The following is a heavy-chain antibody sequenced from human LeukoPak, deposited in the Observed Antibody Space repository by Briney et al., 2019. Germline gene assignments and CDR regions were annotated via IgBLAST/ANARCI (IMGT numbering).Heavy chain of an antibody. CDR1: GGSISSYY. Sequence: SSETLSLTCTVSGGSISSYYWSWIRQPPGKGLEWIGYIYYSGSTNYNPSLKSRVTISVDTSKNQFSLKLSSVTAADTAAYYCARVGHLTANCYYGMDVWGQGTTVTVSS. D-gene: IGHD7-27*01. V-gene: IGHV4-59*01. CDR3: ARVGHLTANCYYGMDV. J-gene: IGHJ6*02. CDR2: IYYSGST.